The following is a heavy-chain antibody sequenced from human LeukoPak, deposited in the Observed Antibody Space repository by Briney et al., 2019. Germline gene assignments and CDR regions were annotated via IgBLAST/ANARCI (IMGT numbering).Heavy chain of an antibody. CDR2: LSASGGTT. V-gene: IGHV3-23*01. CDR3: AKLPREYCSSTGCPNWFDT. J-gene: IGHJ5*02. CDR1: GFIFSSYA. Sequence: GGSLRLSCAASGFIFSSYAMTWVRQAPGKGLEWVSALSASGGTTYYADSVKGRFTTSRDNSKNTLYLHMNSLRAEDTAVYYCAKLPREYCSSTGCPNWFDTWGQGTLVTVSS. D-gene: IGHD2-2*01.